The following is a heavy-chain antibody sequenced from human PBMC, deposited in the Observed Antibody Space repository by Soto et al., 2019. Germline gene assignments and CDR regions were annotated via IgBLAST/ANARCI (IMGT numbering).Heavy chain of an antibody. CDR1: GFTFSSYA. V-gene: IGHV3-23*01. Sequence: QLGGSLRLSCAASGFTFSSYAMSWVRQAPGKGLEWVSAISGSGGSTYYADSVKGRFTISRDNSKNTLYLQMNSLRAEDTAVYYCAKDRYNWNVFDYWGQGTLVTVSS. CDR3: AKDRYNWNVFDY. CDR2: ISGSGGST. J-gene: IGHJ4*02. D-gene: IGHD1-1*01.